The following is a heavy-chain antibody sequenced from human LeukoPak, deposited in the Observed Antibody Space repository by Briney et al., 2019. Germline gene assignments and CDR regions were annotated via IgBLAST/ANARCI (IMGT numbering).Heavy chain of an antibody. CDR2: IYYSGST. CDR3: ASLSGSYSNFDI. D-gene: IGHD1-26*01. V-gene: IGHV4-59*08. CDR1: GGSISSYY. J-gene: IGHJ3*02. Sequence: SETLTLTCTVSGGSISSYYWSWIRQSPGKGLERIGYIYYSGSTNYNASLKSRVTISVDTSKNQFSLKLSSVTAADTAVYYCASLSGSYSNFDIWGQGTMVTVSS.